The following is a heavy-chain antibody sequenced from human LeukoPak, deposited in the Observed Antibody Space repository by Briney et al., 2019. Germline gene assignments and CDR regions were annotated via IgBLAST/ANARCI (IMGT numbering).Heavy chain of an antibody. D-gene: IGHD3-3*01. CDR3: AREGSSGYDFWSGYPASGYYYYMDV. J-gene: IGHJ6*03. CDR2: IRYDGSNK. V-gene: IGHV3-30*02. Sequence: GGSLRLSCAASGSTFSAYGMHWVRQAPGKGLEWVTFIRYDGSNKYYADSVKGRFTISRDKSKSTLYLQMNSLRAEDTAVYYCAREGSSGYDFWSGYPASGYYYYMDVWGKGTTVTVSS. CDR1: GSTFSAYG.